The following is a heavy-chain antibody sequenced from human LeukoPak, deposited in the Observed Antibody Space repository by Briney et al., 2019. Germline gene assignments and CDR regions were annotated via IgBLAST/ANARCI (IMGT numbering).Heavy chain of an antibody. J-gene: IGHJ4*02. D-gene: IGHD6-13*01. V-gene: IGHV3-48*02. Sequence: PGGSLRLSCIVSGLTFSDAWMSWVRQAPGRGLEWVSYISGSSSSSDGGAIQYADSVKGRFTISRDNDKNSLYLQMNSLRDEDTAVYYCARGTGRDSWYIDYWGQGTLVSVSS. CDR3: ARGTGRDSWYIDY. CDR1: GLTFSDAW. CDR2: ISGSSSSSDGGAI.